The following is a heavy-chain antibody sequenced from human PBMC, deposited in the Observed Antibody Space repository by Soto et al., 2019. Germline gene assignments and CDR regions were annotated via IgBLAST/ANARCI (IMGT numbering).Heavy chain of an antibody. V-gene: IGHV3-23*01. CDR1: GFTFSSYA. Sequence: GGSLRLSCAASGFTFSSYAMSWVRQAPGKGLEWVSAISGSGGSTYYADSVKGRFTISRDNSKNTLYLQMNSLRAEDTAVYYCAKDGREYYYGANWFDPWGQGTLVTVSS. CDR3: AKDGREYYYGANWFDP. J-gene: IGHJ5*02. CDR2: ISGSGGST. D-gene: IGHD3-10*01.